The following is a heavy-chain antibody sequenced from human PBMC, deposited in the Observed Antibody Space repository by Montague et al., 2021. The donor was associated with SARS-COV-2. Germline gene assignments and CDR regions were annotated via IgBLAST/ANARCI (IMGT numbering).Heavy chain of an antibody. D-gene: IGHD6-19*01. CDR1: GFSLTTSGVG. V-gene: IGHV2-5*01. Sequence: PALVNPTQTLTLTCTFSGFSLTTSGVGVGWIRQPPGKALECLALIYWNDDRRYSPSLKNRLSVSKDDSKNQVVLTMTNMETVDTGTYYCTYKKSGWPIEFGHWGQGALVTVSS. J-gene: IGHJ4*02. CDR3: TYKKSGWPIEFGH. CDR2: IYWNDDR.